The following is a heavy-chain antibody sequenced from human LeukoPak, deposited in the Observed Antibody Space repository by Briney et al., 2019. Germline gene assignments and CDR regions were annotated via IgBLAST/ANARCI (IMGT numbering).Heavy chain of an antibody. CDR1: GYTFTSYY. Sequence: GASVKVSCKASGYTFTSYYMHWVRQAPGQGLEWMGIINPSGGSTSYARKFQGRVTMTRDTSKNQFSLKLSSVTAADTAVYYCARDPRRFGELPPGAFDVWGQGTMVTVSS. J-gene: IGHJ3*01. CDR2: INPSGGST. CDR3: ARDPRRFGELPPGAFDV. V-gene: IGHV1-46*01. D-gene: IGHD3-10*01.